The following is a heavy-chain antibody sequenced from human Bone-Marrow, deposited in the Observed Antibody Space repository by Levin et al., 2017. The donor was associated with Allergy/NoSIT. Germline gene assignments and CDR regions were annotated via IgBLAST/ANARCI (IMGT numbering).Heavy chain of an antibody. CDR1: GFTFRSRG. J-gene: IGHJ1*01. D-gene: IGHD2-15*01. Sequence: SCAASGFTFRSRGMHWVRQAPGKGLEWVALIYAGGTNGYYGDSVKGRFTISRDDSKNTLSLQLNSLRAEDTAVYYCAIDLGDCRSGRCYSAYFQQWGQGTLVTVSS. CDR3: AIDLGDCRSGRCYSAYFQQ. V-gene: IGHV3-33*01. CDR2: IYAGGTNG.